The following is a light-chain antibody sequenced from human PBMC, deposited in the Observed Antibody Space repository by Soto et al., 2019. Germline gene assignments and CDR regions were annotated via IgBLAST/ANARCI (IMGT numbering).Light chain of an antibody. J-gene: IGKJ4*01. CDR1: QTVRNNY. V-gene: IGKV3-20*01. CDR3: QQFSSYPLT. Sequence: EFVLTQSPGTLSLSPGESATLSCRDSQTVRNNYLAWYQQKTGQAPRLLIYDASSRATGIPARLSGGGSGTDLNLTISRLEPEDFAVYYCQQFSSYPLTCGGGTKVDIK. CDR2: DAS.